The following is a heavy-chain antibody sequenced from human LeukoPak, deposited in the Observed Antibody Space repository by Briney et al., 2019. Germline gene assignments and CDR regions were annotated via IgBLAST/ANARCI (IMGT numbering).Heavy chain of an antibody. Sequence: GGSLRLSCAASGFTFSSYGMHWVRQAPGKGLEWVAVISHVGSSKYYADSVKGRFTISRDNSKNTLYLQLNSLRADDTAVYYCAKEYSSGWRFDYWGQGTLVTVSS. CDR3: AKEYSSGWRFDY. D-gene: IGHD6-19*01. CDR2: ISHVGSSK. J-gene: IGHJ4*02. V-gene: IGHV3-30*18. CDR1: GFTFSSYG.